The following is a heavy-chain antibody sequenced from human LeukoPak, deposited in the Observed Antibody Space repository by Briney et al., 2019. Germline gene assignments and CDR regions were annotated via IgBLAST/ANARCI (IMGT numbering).Heavy chain of an antibody. J-gene: IGHJ3*02. CDR1: GGSISSYY. Sequence: PSETLSLTCTVSGGSISSYYWSWIRQPPGKGLEWIGYINYSGSTNYNPSLKSRVTISVDTSKNQFSLKLSSVTAADTAVYYCARLSNDYGEAFDIWGQGTMVTVSS. CDR3: ARLSNDYGEAFDI. D-gene: IGHD4-17*01. V-gene: IGHV4-59*08. CDR2: INYSGST.